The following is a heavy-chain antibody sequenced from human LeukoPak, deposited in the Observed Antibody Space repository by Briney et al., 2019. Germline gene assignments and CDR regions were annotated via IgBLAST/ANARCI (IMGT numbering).Heavy chain of an antibody. CDR1: GYTFTGYY. D-gene: IGHD1-26*01. V-gene: IGHV1-2*02. CDR2: INPNSGGT. Sequence: ASVKVSCKASGYTFTGYYMHWVRQAPGQGLEWMGWINPNSGGTNYAQKFQGRVTMTGDTSIKTAYMELSRLTSDDTAVYFCARVPYSGSYLHSFDIWGQGTMVTVS. J-gene: IGHJ3*02. CDR3: ARVPYSGSYLHSFDI.